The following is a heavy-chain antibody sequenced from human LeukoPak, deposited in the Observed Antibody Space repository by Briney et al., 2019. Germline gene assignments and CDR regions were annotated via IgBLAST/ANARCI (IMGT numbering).Heavy chain of an antibody. CDR1: GGSLSFYY. D-gene: IGHD3-10*01. CDR3: ARGRSRITMVRGVYNWFDP. CDR2: ISQNGDS. J-gene: IGHJ5*02. Sequence: SSETLSLTCGVSGGSLSFYYWSWIRQSPGKGLEWIAEISQNGDSNYNMSLKSRVTISLDKSKNQVSLKLNSVTAADTAVYYCARGRSRITMVRGVYNWFDPWGQGTLVTVSS. V-gene: IGHV4-34*01.